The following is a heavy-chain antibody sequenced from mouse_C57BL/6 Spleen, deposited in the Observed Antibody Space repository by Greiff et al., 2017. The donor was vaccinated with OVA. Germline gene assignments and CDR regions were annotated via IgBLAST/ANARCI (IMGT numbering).Heavy chain of an antibody. D-gene: IGHD1-1*01. J-gene: IGHJ4*01. V-gene: IGHV1-78*01. CDR1: GYTFTDHT. CDR2: IYPRDGST. Sequence: QVQLQQSDAELVKPGASVKISCKVSGYTFTDHTIHWMKQRPEQGLEWIGYIYPRDGSTKYNEKFTGKATLTADKSSSTAYMQLNSLTSEDSAVYFCAREEGIYYYGSSPHYAMDYWGQGTSVTVSS. CDR3: AREEGIYYYGSSPHYAMDY.